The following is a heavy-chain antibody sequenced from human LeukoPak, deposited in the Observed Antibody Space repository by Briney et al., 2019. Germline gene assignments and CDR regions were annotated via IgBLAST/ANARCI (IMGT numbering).Heavy chain of an antibody. D-gene: IGHD6-13*01. J-gene: IGHJ4*02. CDR3: ARDQAALLSSSQPFDY. CDR1: GYTFTSYG. Sequence: GASVKVSCKASGYTFTSYGISWVRQAPGQGLEWMGWISAYNGNTNYAQKLQGRVTMTTDTSTSTAYMELRSLRSDDTAVYYCARDQAALLSSSQPFDYWGQGTLVTVSS. CDR2: ISAYNGNT. V-gene: IGHV1-18*01.